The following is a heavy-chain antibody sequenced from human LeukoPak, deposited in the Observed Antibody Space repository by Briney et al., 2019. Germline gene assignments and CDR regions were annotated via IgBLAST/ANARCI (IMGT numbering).Heavy chain of an antibody. Sequence: ASVKVSCKASGYTFTGYYMYWVRQAPGQGLEWMGWINPNSGGTNYAQKFQGRVTMTRDTSISTAYMELSRLRSDDTAVYYCARQLETTGGWFDPWGQGTLVTVSS. CDR2: INPNSGGT. V-gene: IGHV1-2*02. D-gene: IGHD1-1*01. J-gene: IGHJ5*02. CDR1: GYTFTGYY. CDR3: ARQLETTGGWFDP.